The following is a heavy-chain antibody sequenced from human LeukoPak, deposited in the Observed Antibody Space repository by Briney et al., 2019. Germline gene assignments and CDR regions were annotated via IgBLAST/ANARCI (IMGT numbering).Heavy chain of an antibody. Sequence: ASVKVSCKASGYTFTSYYMHWVRQAPGQGLEWMGIINPSGGSTSYAQKFQGRVTMTRDMSTSTAYMELRSLRSDDTAVYYCARDLTTYYYDSSGYLDYWGQGTLVTVSS. V-gene: IGHV1-46*01. D-gene: IGHD3-22*01. J-gene: IGHJ4*02. CDR3: ARDLTTYYYDSSGYLDY. CDR1: GYTFTSYY. CDR2: INPSGGST.